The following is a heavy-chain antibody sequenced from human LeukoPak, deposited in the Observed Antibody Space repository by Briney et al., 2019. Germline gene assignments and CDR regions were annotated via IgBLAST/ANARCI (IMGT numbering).Heavy chain of an antibody. D-gene: IGHD2-2*01. Sequence: GGSLRLSCAASGFRFDDYAMSWVRQAPGKGLEWVSAISGSGGSTYYADSVKGRFTISRDNSKNTLYLQMNSLRAEDTAVYYCAQYCSSTSCYVEGNFDYWGQGTLVTVSS. V-gene: IGHV3-23*01. J-gene: IGHJ4*02. CDR2: ISGSGGST. CDR3: AQYCSSTSCYVEGNFDY. CDR1: GFRFDDYA.